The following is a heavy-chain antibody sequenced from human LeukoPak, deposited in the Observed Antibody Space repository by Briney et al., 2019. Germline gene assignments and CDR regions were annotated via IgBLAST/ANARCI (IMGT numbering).Heavy chain of an antibody. Sequence: GGSLRLSCAVFGFTFSSYGMHWVRQAPGKGLEWVAFIRYDGSNKYYADSVKGRFTISRDNSKNTLYLQMNSLRAEDTAVYYCAKGEWIVVVPAGRADAFDIWGQGTMVTVSS. V-gene: IGHV3-30*02. CDR1: GFTFSSYG. CDR3: AKGEWIVVVPAGRADAFDI. D-gene: IGHD2-2*01. J-gene: IGHJ3*02. CDR2: IRYDGSNK.